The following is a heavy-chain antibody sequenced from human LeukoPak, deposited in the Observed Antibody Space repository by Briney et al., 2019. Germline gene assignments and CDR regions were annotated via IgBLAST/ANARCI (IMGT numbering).Heavy chain of an antibody. Sequence: ASVKVSCKASGYTFTSYYMHWVRQAPGQGLEWMGIINPSGGSTSYAQKFQGRVTMTRDTSTSTVYMELSSLRSEDTAAYYCARESDYYDSSGYYYHYWGQGTLVTVSS. CDR1: GYTFTSYY. J-gene: IGHJ4*02. D-gene: IGHD3-22*01. V-gene: IGHV1-46*01. CDR2: INPSGGST. CDR3: ARESDYYDSSGYYYHY.